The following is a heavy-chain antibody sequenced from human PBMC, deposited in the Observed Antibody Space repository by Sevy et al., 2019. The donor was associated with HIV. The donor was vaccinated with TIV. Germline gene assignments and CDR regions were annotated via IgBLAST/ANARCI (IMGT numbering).Heavy chain of an antibody. V-gene: IGHV3-48*03. CDR3: AKRGGQCDLRMDV. D-gene: IGHD3-16*01. CDR1: GFIFTSFE. CDR2: ISTSGSNR. J-gene: IGHJ6*02. Sequence: GGSLRLSCAASGFIFTSFEMNWVRQAPGKGLEWVSSISTSGSNRYYADSVKGRVTISRDNAKKSLYLQMNSLRAEDTAIYFCAKRGGQCDLRMDVWGQGTTVTVSS.